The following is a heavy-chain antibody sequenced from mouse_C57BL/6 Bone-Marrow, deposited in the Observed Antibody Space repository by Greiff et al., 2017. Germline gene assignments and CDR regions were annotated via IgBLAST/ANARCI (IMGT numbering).Heavy chain of an antibody. CDR1: GFSLTSYG. D-gene: IGHD1-1*01. Sequence: VHLVESGPGLVQPSQSLSITCTVSGFSLTSYGVHWVRQSPGKGLEWLGVIWSGGSTDYNAAFISRLSISKDNSKSQVFFKMNSLQADDTAIYYWARNRRLRSWFAYWGQGTLVTVSA. J-gene: IGHJ3*01. CDR3: ARNRRLRSWFAY. CDR2: IWSGGST. V-gene: IGHV2-2*01.